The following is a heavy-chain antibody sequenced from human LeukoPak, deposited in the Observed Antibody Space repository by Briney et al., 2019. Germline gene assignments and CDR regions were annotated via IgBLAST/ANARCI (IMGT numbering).Heavy chain of an antibody. J-gene: IGHJ4*02. D-gene: IGHD6-13*01. Sequence: PSETLSLTYTVSGDSISSYYWSWIRQPPGKGLEWIGYIYYSGSTNYNPSLKSRLTISVDTSKNQFSLKLSSVTAADTAVYYCASLHIVAADNYFDYWGQGTLVTVSS. CDR2: IYYSGST. V-gene: IGHV4-59*08. CDR1: GDSISSYY. CDR3: ASLHIVAADNYFDY.